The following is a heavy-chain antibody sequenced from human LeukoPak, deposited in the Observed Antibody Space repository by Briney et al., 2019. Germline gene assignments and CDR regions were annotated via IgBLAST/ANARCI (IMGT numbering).Heavy chain of an antibody. CDR3: GNLDTPMGY. V-gene: IGHV3-21*05. J-gene: IGHJ4*02. CDR1: GFTFSSYS. D-gene: IGHD5-18*01. CDR2: IRSSSSVI. Sequence: PGGSLRLSCAASGFTFSSYSMNWVRQAPGKGLEWVSYIRSSSSVIYYADSVKGRFTISRDNAKNTLYLQMNSLRAEDTAVYYCGNLDTPMGYWGQGTLVTVSS.